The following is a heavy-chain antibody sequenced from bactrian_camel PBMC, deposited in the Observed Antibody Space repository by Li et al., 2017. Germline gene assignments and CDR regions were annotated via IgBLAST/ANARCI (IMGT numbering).Heavy chain of an antibody. CDR1: GYTHDRYC. V-gene: IGHV3S1*01. J-gene: IGHJ4*01. CDR2: IYMHTGGGGT. D-gene: IGHD7*01. Sequence: VQLVESGGGSVQAGGSLRLSCSASGYTHDRYCMAWFRQAPGIEREGIAAIYMHTGGGGTYSADSVKGRFTISQDKVKNTVYLQMNSLKPEDTGMYYCAADTRHRGNCYEGADDYDAWGQGTQVTVS. CDR3: AADTRHRGNCYEGADDYDA.